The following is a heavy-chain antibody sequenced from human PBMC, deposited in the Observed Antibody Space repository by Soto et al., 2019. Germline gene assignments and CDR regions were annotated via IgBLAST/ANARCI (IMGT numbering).Heavy chain of an antibody. Sequence: SETLSLTCTVSGGSISSGGYYWSWIRQHPGKGLEWIGYIYYSGSTYYNPSLRSRLTMSLDTSKNQFSLNLTSVTAADTALYFCARLNSGLYQSFDSWGQGALVTVSS. J-gene: IGHJ4*02. V-gene: IGHV4-31*03. CDR2: IYYSGST. D-gene: IGHD2-8*01. CDR3: ARLNSGLYQSFDS. CDR1: GGSISSGGYY.